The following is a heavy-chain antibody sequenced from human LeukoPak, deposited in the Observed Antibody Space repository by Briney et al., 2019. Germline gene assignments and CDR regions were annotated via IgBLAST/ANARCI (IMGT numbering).Heavy chain of an antibody. D-gene: IGHD2-15*01. V-gene: IGHV1-2*02. CDR1: GYTFTGYY. J-gene: IGHJ5*02. CDR2: INPNSGGT. Sequence: VASVKVSCKASGYTFTGYYIHWVRQARGQGLEWMGWINPNSGGTSYAQKFQGRVTMTRDTSISTAYMELSSLRSDDTAVYYCARYKSIGYCSGGDCYADNWFDPWGQGTLVTVSS. CDR3: ARYKSIGYCSGGDCYADNWFDP.